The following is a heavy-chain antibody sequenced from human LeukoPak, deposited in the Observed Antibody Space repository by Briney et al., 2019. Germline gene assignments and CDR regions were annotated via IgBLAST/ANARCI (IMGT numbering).Heavy chain of an antibody. Sequence: PSETLSLTCTVSGGSISSYYWSWIRQPPGKGLEWIGYIYYSGSTNYNPSLKSRVTISVDTSKNQFSLKLSSVTAADTAVYYCASVNRYSSSKYFQHWGQGTLVTVSS. D-gene: IGHD6-13*01. CDR1: GGSISSYY. CDR2: IYYSGST. V-gene: IGHV4-59*12. J-gene: IGHJ1*01. CDR3: ASVNRYSSSKYFQH.